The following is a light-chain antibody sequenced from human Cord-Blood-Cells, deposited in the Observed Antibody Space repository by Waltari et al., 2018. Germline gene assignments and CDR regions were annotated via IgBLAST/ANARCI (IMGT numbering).Light chain of an antibody. Sequence: QSALTQPASVSGSPGQSSTISCTGTSSDVGGYNYVSWYQQNPGKSPKLTIYDVSKRPSGVSNRFSASKAGNTASLTISGLQAEDEADYYCSSYTSSSTWVFGGGTKLTVL. V-gene: IGLV2-14*01. CDR1: SSDVGGYNY. CDR3: SSYTSSSTWV. CDR2: DVS. J-gene: IGLJ3*02.